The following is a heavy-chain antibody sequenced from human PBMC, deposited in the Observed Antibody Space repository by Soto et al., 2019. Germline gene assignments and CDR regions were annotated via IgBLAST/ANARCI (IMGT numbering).Heavy chain of an antibody. CDR2: VYYSGTT. CDR1: GGSISSYY. V-gene: IGHV4-59*01. Sequence: SETLSLTCTVSGGSISSYYWSWIRQPPGKGLEWIGYVYYSGTTNYNPSLKSRVTISVDLSKNQFSLRLSSVTTADTALYYCARTTAVPNSLRSRYFFDYWGQGTLVTVSS. D-gene: IGHD4-17*01. J-gene: IGHJ4*02. CDR3: ARTTAVPNSLRSRYFFDY.